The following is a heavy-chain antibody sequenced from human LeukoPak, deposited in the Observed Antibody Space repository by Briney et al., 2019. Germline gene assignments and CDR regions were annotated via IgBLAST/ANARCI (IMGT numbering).Heavy chain of an antibody. CDR2: IGTSSTYI. Sequence: PGGSLRLSCAASGFTFSSYTMNWVRQAPGKGLEWVSSIGTSSTYIYYADSVKGRFTISRDNAKNSLYLQMNSLRAEDTAVYYCAREYSSGYGFDYWGQGTPVTVSS. D-gene: IGHD5-18*01. CDR1: GFTFSSYT. CDR3: AREYSSGYGFDY. J-gene: IGHJ4*02. V-gene: IGHV3-21*01.